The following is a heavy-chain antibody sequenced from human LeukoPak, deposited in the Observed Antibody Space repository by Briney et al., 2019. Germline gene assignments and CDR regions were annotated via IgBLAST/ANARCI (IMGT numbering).Heavy chain of an antibody. V-gene: IGHV4-61*08. Sequence: SETLSLTCTVSGGSISSGDYYWSWIRQPPGKGLEWIGYIYYSGSTNYNPSLKSRVTISVDTSKNQFSLKLSSVTAADAAVYYCARVGSGFDYWGQGTLVTVSS. CDR3: ARVGSGFDY. CDR1: GGSISSGDYY. CDR2: IYYSGST. D-gene: IGHD3-10*01. J-gene: IGHJ4*02.